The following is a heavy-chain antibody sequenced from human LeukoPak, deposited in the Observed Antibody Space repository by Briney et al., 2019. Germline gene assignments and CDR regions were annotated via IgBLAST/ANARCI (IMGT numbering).Heavy chain of an antibody. CDR2: IYTSGST. CDR1: GGSISSYY. J-gene: IGHJ4*02. CDR3: ARFSQYYDSPTHYLDY. V-gene: IGHV4-4*07. D-gene: IGHD2/OR15-2a*01. Sequence: SETLSLTCTVSGGSISSYYWSWIRQPAGKGLEWIGRIYTSGSTNYNPSLKSRVTMSVDTSKNQFSLKLGSVTAADTAVYYCARFSQYYDSPTHYLDYWGQGILVTVSS.